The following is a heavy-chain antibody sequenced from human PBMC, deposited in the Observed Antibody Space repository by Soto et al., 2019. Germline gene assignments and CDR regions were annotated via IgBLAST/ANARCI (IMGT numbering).Heavy chain of an antibody. CDR3: AKGPGYSYGYNWFDP. CDR2: ISGSGGST. D-gene: IGHD5-18*01. Sequence: GGSLRLSCAASGFTFSSYAMSWVRQAPGKGLEWVSAISGSGGSTYYADSVKGRFTISRDKSKNTLYLQMNSLRAEDTAVYYCAKGPGYSYGYNWFDPWGQGTLVTVSS. CDR1: GFTFSSYA. V-gene: IGHV3-23*01. J-gene: IGHJ5*02.